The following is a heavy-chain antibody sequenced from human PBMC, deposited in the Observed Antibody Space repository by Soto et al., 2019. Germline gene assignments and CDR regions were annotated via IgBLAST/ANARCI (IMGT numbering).Heavy chain of an antibody. J-gene: IGHJ6*02. V-gene: IGHV3-33*01. D-gene: IGHD5-12*01. CDR1: GFTFRNYG. CDR2: VWYDGGNK. CDR3: VRAAGYSGNDYVYYYGMDV. Sequence: QVQLVESGGGVVQPGRSLRLSCAASGFTFRNYGMHWVRQAPAKGLEWVALVWYDGGNKNYVDSVKGRFTISRDNSKTTLYLRMNSLRDEETAVYYCVRAAGYSGNDYVYYYGMDVWGQGTTVTVSS.